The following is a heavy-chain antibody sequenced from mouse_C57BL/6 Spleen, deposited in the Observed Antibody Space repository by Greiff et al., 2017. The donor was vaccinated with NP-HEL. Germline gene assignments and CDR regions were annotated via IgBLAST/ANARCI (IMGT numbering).Heavy chain of an antibody. CDR2: IHPNSGST. V-gene: IGHV1-64*01. D-gene: IGHD1-1*01. Sequence: VQLQQPGAELVKPGASVKLSCKASGYTFTSYWMHWVKQRPGQGLEWIGMIHPNSGSTNYNEKFKSKATLTVDKSSSSAYMQLSSLTSEDSAVYYCARRAITTVVAHFDYWGQGTTLTVSS. CDR3: ARRAITTVVAHFDY. CDR1: GYTFTSYW. J-gene: IGHJ2*01.